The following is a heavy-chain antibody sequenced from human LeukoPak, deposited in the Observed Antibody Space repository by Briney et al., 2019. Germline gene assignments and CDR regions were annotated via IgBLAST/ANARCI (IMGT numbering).Heavy chain of an antibody. V-gene: IGHV4-34*01. J-gene: IGHJ5*02. CDR3: ARRRLSRSWSPRPYNWFDP. D-gene: IGHD6-13*01. CDR2: INHIVST. Sequence: PSETLSLTCAVYGGSFSGYYWSWIRQPPGKWLEWIGEINHIVSTNYNPSLKSRVAIPVDTSKNQFSLKLSSVADADTAVYYCARRRLSRSWSPRPYNWFDPWGQGPLVTVSS. CDR1: GGSFSGYY.